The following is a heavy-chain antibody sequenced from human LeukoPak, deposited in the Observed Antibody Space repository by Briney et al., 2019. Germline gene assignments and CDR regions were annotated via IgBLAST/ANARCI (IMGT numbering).Heavy chain of an antibody. J-gene: IGHJ4*02. V-gene: IGHV4-59*01. CDR1: GGSISNYY. Sequence: KPSETLSLTCTVSGGSISNYYWSWIRQPPGKGLEWIGYIYYSGSTNYNPSLKSRVTISVDTSKNQFSLKLSSVTAADTAVYYCARVMWYYDSSGYYYYFDYWGQGTLVTVSS. D-gene: IGHD3-22*01. CDR2: IYYSGST. CDR3: ARVMWYYDSSGYYYYFDY.